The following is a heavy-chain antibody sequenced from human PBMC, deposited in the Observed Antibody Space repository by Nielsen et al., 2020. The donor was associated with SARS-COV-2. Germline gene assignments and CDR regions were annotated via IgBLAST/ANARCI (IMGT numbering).Heavy chain of an antibody. CDR2: IYPGDSDT. J-gene: IGHJ5*02. D-gene: IGHD2-2*01. V-gene: IGHV5-51*01. CDR1: GYSFTSYW. CDR3: ARRWLIPAAPSDWFDP. Sequence: GESLKISCKGSGYSFTSYWIGWVRQMPGKGLEWMGIIYPGDSDTRYSPSFQGQVTISADKSISTAYLQWSSLKASDTAMYYCARRWLIPAAPSDWFDPWGQGTLVTVSS.